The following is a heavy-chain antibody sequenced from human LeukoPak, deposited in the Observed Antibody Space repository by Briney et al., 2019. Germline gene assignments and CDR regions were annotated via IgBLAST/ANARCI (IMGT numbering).Heavy chain of an antibody. Sequence: GGSLRLSCAASGFTFSSYAMHWVRQAPGKGLEWVAVIWYDGSNKYYADSVKGRFTISRDNSKNTLYLQMNSLRAEDTAVYYCAKDNALGYDSSGTKYYFDYWGQGTLVTVSS. CDR3: AKDNALGYDSSGTKYYFDY. V-gene: IGHV3-33*06. CDR1: GFTFSSYA. CDR2: IWYDGSNK. J-gene: IGHJ4*02. D-gene: IGHD3-22*01.